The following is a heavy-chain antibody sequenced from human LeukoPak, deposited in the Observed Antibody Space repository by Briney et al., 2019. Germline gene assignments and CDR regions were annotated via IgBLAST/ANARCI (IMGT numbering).Heavy chain of an antibody. CDR2: IDPSDSYT. Sequence: GESLKISCKGSGYSFTSYWISWVRQMPGKGLEWMGRIDPSDSYTNYSPSFQGHVTISADKSISTAYLQWSSLKASDTAMYYCARSLENYDSSGYYWAPDYWGQGTLVTVSS. CDR1: GYSFTSYW. V-gene: IGHV5-10-1*01. J-gene: IGHJ4*02. CDR3: ARSLENYDSSGYYWAPDY. D-gene: IGHD3-22*01.